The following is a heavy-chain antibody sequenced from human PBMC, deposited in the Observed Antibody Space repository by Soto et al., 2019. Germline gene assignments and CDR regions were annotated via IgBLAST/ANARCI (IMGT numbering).Heavy chain of an antibody. Sequence: QMQLVQSGAEVKKPGSSVKVSCKDSGGTLSSFINYPINWVRQAPGQGLEWMGGIVTNVGTVNYAQKFQGRVTITADKSTGTAYMELSSLRSEDTALYYCARRDTSGFLRYFDNWGQGTLVTVSS. V-gene: IGHV1-69*06. D-gene: IGHD3-3*01. CDR3: ARRDTSGFLRYFDN. CDR1: GGTLSSFINYP. CDR2: IVTNVGTV. J-gene: IGHJ4*02.